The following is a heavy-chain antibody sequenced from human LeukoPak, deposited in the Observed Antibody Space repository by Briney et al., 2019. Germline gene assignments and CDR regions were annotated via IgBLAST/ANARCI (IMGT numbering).Heavy chain of an antibody. V-gene: IGHV3-11*01. Sequence: PGGSLRLSCAASGFTFSDYYMSWIRQAPGKGLEWVSYISSSGSTIYYADSVKGRFTISRDNSKNTLYLQMNSLRAEDTAVYYCAKDLYSGSYFWGQGTLVTVSS. D-gene: IGHD1-26*01. CDR2: ISSSGSTI. J-gene: IGHJ4*02. CDR1: GFTFSDYY. CDR3: AKDLYSGSYF.